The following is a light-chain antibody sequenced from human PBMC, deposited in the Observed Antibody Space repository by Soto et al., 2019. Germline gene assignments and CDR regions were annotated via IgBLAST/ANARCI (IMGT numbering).Light chain of an antibody. Sequence: EIVMTQSPATLSVSPGERAALSCRASQTISNNLAWYQQKPGLAPRLLIYGASTRATGIPARFSGSGSGTEFTLTISSLQSEDSAVYYCQQYNKWPPWTFGQGTKVDIK. J-gene: IGKJ1*01. CDR1: QTISNN. CDR2: GAS. V-gene: IGKV3-15*01. CDR3: QQYNKWPPWT.